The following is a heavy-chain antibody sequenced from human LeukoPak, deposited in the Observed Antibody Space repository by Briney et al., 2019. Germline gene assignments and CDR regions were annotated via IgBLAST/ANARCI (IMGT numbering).Heavy chain of an antibody. CDR3: ARLGSGLPPDY. J-gene: IGHJ4*02. V-gene: IGHV4-59*08. CDR2: IYYSGST. CDR1: GGSISSYY. D-gene: IGHD3-10*01. Sequence: SETLSLTCTVSGGSISSYYWSWIRQPPGKGLEWIGYIYYSGSTNYNPSLKSRVTISVDTSKNKFSLKLSSVTAADTAVYYCARLGSGLPPDYWGQGTLVTVSS.